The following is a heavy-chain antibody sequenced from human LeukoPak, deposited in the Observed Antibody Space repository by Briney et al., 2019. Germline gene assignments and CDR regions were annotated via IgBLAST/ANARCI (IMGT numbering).Heavy chain of an antibody. J-gene: IGHJ6*03. CDR2: ISSSGSTI. Sequence: KPGGSLRLSCAASGFTFSDYYMSWIRQAPGKGLEWVSYISSSGSTIYYADSVKGRFTISRDNAKNSLYLQMNSLRAEDTAVYYCARWGRDIVVVPAASSAYYYYYYMDVWGKGTTVTISS. D-gene: IGHD2-2*01. V-gene: IGHV3-11*04. CDR3: ARWGRDIVVVPAASSAYYYYYYMDV. CDR1: GFTFSDYY.